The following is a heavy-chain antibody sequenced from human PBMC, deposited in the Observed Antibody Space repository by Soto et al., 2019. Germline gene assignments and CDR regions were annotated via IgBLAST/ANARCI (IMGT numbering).Heavy chain of an antibody. CDR2: IYYSGST. Sequence: KASETLSLTCTVSGGSISSSSYYWGWIRQPPGKGLEWIGSIYYSGSTYYNPSLKSRVTISVDTSKNQFSLKLSSVTAADTAVYYCARRRPHGGYGMDVWGQGTTVTVSS. D-gene: IGHD3-10*01. CDR3: ARRRPHGGYGMDV. V-gene: IGHV4-39*01. CDR1: GGSISSSSYY. J-gene: IGHJ6*02.